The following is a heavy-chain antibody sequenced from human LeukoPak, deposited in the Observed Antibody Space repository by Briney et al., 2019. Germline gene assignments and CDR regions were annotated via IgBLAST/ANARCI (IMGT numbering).Heavy chain of an antibody. V-gene: IGHV4-59*01. CDR3: ARVRDFDWLPFDY. D-gene: IGHD3-9*01. CDR2: IYYSGST. CDR1: GASITTYY. J-gene: IGHJ4*02. Sequence: SETLSLTCIVSGASITTYYWSWIRQPPGKGLEWIGYIYYSGSTNYNPSLKSRVTISVDTSKNQFSLKLSSVTAADTAVYYCARVRDFDWLPFDYWGQGTLVTVSS.